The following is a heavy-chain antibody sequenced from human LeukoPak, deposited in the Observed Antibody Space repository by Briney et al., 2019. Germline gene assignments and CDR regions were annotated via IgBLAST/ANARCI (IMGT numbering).Heavy chain of an antibody. J-gene: IGHJ4*02. D-gene: IGHD1-26*01. CDR1: GGSISSYY. Sequence: SETLSLTCTVSGGSISSYYWGWIRQPPGKGLEWIGSIYYSGSTYYNPSLKSRVTISVDTSKNQFSLKLSSVTAADTAVYYCARHAVGATFDYWGQGTLVTVSS. V-gene: IGHV4-39*01. CDR2: IYYSGST. CDR3: ARHAVGATFDY.